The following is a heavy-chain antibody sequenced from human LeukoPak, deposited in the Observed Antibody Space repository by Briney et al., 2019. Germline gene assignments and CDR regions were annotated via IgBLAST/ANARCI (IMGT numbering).Heavy chain of an antibody. J-gene: IGHJ4*02. V-gene: IGHV1-2*02. CDR2: INPNSGGT. CDR3: ATFSYYYDSSGSHRRCEIDY. D-gene: IGHD3-22*01. Sequence: ASVKVSCKASGYTFTGYYMHWVRQAPGQGLEWMGWINPNSGGTNYAQKFQGRVTMTRDTSISTAYMELSRLRSDDTAVYYCATFSYYYDSSGSHRRCEIDYWGQGTLVTVSS. CDR1: GYTFTGYY.